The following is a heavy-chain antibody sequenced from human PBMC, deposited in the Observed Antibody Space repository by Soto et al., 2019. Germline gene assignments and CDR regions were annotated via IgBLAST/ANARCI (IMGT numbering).Heavy chain of an antibody. D-gene: IGHD3-16*01. J-gene: IGHJ3*02. V-gene: IGHV4-31*03. CDR3: ARFALGELIGAFDI. Sequence: SETLCVTCTFSGGSISSGGYYWSWIRQHPGKGLEWIGYIYYSGSTYYNPSLKSRVTISVDTSKNQFSLKLSSVTAAYTAVYYCARFALGELIGAFDIWGQGTLVTGSS. CDR1: GGSISSGGYY. CDR2: IYYSGST.